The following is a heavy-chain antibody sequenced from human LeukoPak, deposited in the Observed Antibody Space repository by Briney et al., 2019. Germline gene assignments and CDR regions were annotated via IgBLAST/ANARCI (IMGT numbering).Heavy chain of an antibody. D-gene: IGHD1-20*01. CDR2: ISWNSGSI. V-gene: IGHV3-9*03. Sequence: PGGSLRLSCAASGFTFDDYAMHWVRQAPGKGLEWVSGISWNSGSIGYADSVKGRFTISRDNAKNSLYLQMNSLRAEDMALYYCAKGAEYNWNDGVDFDYWGQGTLVTVSS. CDR1: GFTFDDYA. CDR3: AKGAEYNWNDGVDFDY. J-gene: IGHJ4*02.